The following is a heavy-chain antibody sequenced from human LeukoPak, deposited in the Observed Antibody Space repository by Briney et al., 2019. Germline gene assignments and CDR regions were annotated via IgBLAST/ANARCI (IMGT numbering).Heavy chain of an antibody. D-gene: IGHD1-26*01. CDR2: ISYDGSNK. Sequence: GGSLRLSCAASGFTFSSHGMHWVRQAPGKGLEWVAVISYDGSNKYYADSVKGRFTISRDNSKNTLYLQMNSLRAEDTAVYYCAAPIRVGAPYYYGMDVWGQGTTVTVSS. V-gene: IGHV3-30*03. J-gene: IGHJ6*02. CDR3: AAPIRVGAPYYYGMDV. CDR1: GFTFSSHG.